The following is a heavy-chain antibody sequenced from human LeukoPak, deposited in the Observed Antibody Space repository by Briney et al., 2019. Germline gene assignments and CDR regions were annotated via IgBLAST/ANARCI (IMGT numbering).Heavy chain of an antibody. D-gene: IGHD2-2*01. CDR1: GYTFTSYG. Sequence: ASVKVSCKASGYTFTSYGISWVRQAPGQGLEWMGWISAYNGNTNYAQKLQGRVTMTTDTSTSTAYMELRSLRSDDTAVYYCARDSNYCSSTSCYFPADYCGQGTLVTVSS. CDR2: ISAYNGNT. CDR3: ARDSNYCSSTSCYFPADY. V-gene: IGHV1-18*01. J-gene: IGHJ4*02.